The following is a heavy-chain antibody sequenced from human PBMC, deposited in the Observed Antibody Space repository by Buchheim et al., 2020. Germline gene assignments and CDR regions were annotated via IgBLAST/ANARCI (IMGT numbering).Heavy chain of an antibody. J-gene: IGHJ6*02. CDR2: ISSSSSTI. CDR1: GFTFSSYS. V-gene: IGHV3-48*01. Sequence: EVQLVESGGGLVQPGGSLRLSCAASGFTFSSYSMNWVRQAPGKGLEWVSYISSSSSTIYYADSVKGRSTISRDNAKNSLYLQMNSLRAEDTAVYYCARGFSGEYQLLSGSYYYYYGMDVWGQGTT. D-gene: IGHD2-2*01. CDR3: ARGFSGEYQLLSGSYYYYYGMDV.